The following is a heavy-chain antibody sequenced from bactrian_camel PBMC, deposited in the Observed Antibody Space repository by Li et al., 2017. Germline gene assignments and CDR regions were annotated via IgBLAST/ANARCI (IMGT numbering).Heavy chain of an antibody. CDR2: INSGGGTT. CDR1: GGTFSSYY. D-gene: IGHD7*01. J-gene: IGHJ6*01. CDR3: VKRSGGNDPA. V-gene: IGHV3S40*01. Sequence: VQLVESGGGLVQPGGSLRLSCVASGGTFSSYYMSWVRQAPGKGLEWVSTINSGGGTTYYVDSLKGRSTISRDNAEKTLYLQLNSLKTEDTAMYYCVKRSGGNDPAWGQGTQVTVS.